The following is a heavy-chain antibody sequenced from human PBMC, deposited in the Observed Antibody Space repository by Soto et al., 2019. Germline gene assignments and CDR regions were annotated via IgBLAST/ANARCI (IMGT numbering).Heavy chain of an antibody. Sequence: VGPLRLSCAVSGFTFSSYAMHCVRQAPGKGLEWVAVISYDGSNKYYADSVKGRFTISRDNSKNTLYLQMNSLRAEDTAVYYCARSGSIAAAGNYYYYYGMDVWGQGTTVTGSS. J-gene: IGHJ6*02. CDR2: ISYDGSNK. V-gene: IGHV3-30-3*01. CDR1: GFTFSSYA. CDR3: ARSGSIAAAGNYYYYYGMDV. D-gene: IGHD6-13*01.